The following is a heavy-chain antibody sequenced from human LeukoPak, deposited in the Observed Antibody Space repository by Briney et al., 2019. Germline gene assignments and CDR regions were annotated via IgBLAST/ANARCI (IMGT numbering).Heavy chain of an antibody. V-gene: IGHV3-15*01. CDR2: IKSKTDGETT. CDR1: GFTFSNAW. CDR3: TTRPYSSSSPDY. Sequence: GGSLRLSCAASGFTFSNAWMNWVRQAPEKGLECVGCIKSKTDGETTDYTAPVKGRFTISRDDSKNTLYLQMNSLKSEDTAMYYCTTRPYSSSSPDYWGQGTLVTVSS. D-gene: IGHD6-6*01. J-gene: IGHJ4*02.